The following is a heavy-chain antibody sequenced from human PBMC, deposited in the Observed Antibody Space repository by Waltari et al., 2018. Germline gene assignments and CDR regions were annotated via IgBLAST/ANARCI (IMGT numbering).Heavy chain of an antibody. CDR3: SRMNMLRGGHFDS. J-gene: IGHJ4*02. V-gene: IGHV3-7*01. CDR1: GFTFSNYW. Sequence: EGHLVESGGGLVQPGGSLKLSCEVSGFTFSNYWMTWVRQAPGRGLEWVANIKQDGSERYYVDSVKGRFTISRDNAKNSLYLQINSLRAEDTSIYYCSRMNMLRGGHFDSWGQGTLVTVSS. CDR2: IKQDGSER. D-gene: IGHD3-10*01.